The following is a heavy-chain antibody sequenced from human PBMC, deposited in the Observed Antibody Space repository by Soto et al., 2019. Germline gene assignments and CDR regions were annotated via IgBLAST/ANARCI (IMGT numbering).Heavy chain of an antibody. CDR1: GFTFTTSV. V-gene: IGHV3-48*02. CDR2: INAGSDSI. D-gene: IGHD1-26*01. J-gene: IGHJ4*02. CDR3: AIDRWDSHHISEDY. Sequence: GGSLRLSCAGSGFTFTTSVLNWVRQSPEKGLEWVAYINAGSDSIYYADSVKGRFTISRYNAKNSLYLQMNSLRDEDTALYYCAIDRWDSHHISEDYWGQGT.